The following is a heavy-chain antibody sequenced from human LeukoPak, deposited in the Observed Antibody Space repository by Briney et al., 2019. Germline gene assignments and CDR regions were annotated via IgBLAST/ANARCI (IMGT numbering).Heavy chain of an antibody. J-gene: IGHJ4*02. CDR1: GFTFSAYA. D-gene: IGHD4-11*01. Sequence: GGSLRLSCAASGFTFSAYAMHWVRQAPGKGPEWVAVILYDGGNKYYADSVKGRFTISRDNSKNTLYVQMNSLRAEDTAVYYCASYSFWGQGTLVTVSS. V-gene: IGHV3-30-3*01. CDR2: ILYDGGNK. CDR3: ASYSF.